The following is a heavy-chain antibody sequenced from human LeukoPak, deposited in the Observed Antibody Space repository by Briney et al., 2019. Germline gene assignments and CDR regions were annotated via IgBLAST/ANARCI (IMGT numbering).Heavy chain of an antibody. J-gene: IGHJ4*02. CDR3: ARHSRGYDSEFGY. D-gene: IGHD5-12*01. Sequence: SETLSLTCTVSGDSIITYYWSWIRQPPGKGLEWIGYMYYSGSTSYNPSLKSRVTISVDKSRNQSSLTLSSVTAADTAVYYCARHSRGYDSEFGYWGQGTLVTVSS. CDR2: MYYSGST. CDR1: GDSIITYY. V-gene: IGHV4-59*08.